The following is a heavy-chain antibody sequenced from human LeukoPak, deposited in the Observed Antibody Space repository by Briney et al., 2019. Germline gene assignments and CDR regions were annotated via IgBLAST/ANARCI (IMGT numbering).Heavy chain of an antibody. D-gene: IGHD3-22*01. CDR3: ARGTYYYDSSGYYFDY. CDR2: IYYSGST. CDR1: GGSIRSYY. V-gene: IGHV4-59*01. J-gene: IGHJ4*02. Sequence: SETLSLTCTVSGGSIRSYYWSWIRQPPGKGLEWIGYIYYSGSTNYNPSLKSRVTISEDTSKNQFSLKLSSVTAADTAVYYCARGTYYYDSSGYYFDYWGQGTLVTVSS.